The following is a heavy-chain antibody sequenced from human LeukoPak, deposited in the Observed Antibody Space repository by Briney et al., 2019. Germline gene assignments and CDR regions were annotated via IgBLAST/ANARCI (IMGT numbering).Heavy chain of an antibody. CDR3: ARSDYTTSWYSGFDY. V-gene: IGHV1-2*02. J-gene: IGHJ4*02. Sequence: VASVKVSCKASGYIFTDYYMHWVRQAPGQGLEWMGWINPNSGGTNYARKFQGRVTMTRDTSISTAYMELRRLRSDDTAVYFCARSDYTTSWYSGFDYWGQGTLVTVSS. D-gene: IGHD6-13*01. CDR2: INPNSGGT. CDR1: GYIFTDYY.